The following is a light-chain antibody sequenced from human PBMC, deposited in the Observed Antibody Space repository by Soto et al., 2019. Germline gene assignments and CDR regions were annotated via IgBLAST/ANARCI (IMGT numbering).Light chain of an antibody. J-gene: IGLJ2*01. V-gene: IGLV4-69*01. CDR1: SGHSNYA. CDR2: LNSDGSH. CDR3: QTWGSGIVV. Sequence: QLVLTQSPSASASLGASVKLTCTQSSGHSNYAIAWHQQQSEKGPRYLMKLNSDGSHSKGDGIPDRLSGSSSGAERYLTISSLQSEDEADYYCQTWGSGIVVFGGGTKVTVL.